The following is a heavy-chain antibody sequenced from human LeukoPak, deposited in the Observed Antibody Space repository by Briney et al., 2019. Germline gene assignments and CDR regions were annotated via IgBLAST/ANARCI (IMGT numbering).Heavy chain of an antibody. CDR1: GDSINNYH. J-gene: IGHJ5*02. D-gene: IGHD5-18*01. CDR3: ARDGRPKSYENFDTWLHP. V-gene: IGHV4-59*01. CDR2: ISTSGNT. Sequence: PSETLSLTCTVSGDSINNYHWSWIRQPPGKGLEWIAFISTSGNTNYDPSLRSRVTISMDTTKNQFSLRLSSVTAAATAVYYCARDGRPKSYENFDTWLHPWGQGTLVTVSS.